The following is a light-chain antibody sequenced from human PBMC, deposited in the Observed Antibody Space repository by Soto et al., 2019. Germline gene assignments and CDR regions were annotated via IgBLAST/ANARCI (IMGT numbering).Light chain of an antibody. CDR2: GAS. J-gene: IGKJ2*03. CDR3: QQHNSWTPG. CDR1: QSVNSN. Sequence: EIVMTQSPATLSVSPGERATLSCRASQSVNSNLAWYQQKPGHSPRLLIYGASTRVTGIPARFSGSGSGTEFTLTISSLQSEDFAIYYCQQHNSWTPGFGQGTKLEIK. V-gene: IGKV3-15*01.